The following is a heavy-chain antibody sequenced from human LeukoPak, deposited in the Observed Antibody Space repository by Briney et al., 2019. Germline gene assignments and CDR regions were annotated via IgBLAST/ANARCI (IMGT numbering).Heavy chain of an antibody. CDR1: GFTVSTTD. CDR3: ANIGAAGAFDI. J-gene: IGHJ3*02. Sequence: GGSLRLSCVASGFTVSTTDLTWIRQAPGKGLEWVSAFYSGGSTYYADSVKGRFTISRDNSKKTLYLQMNGLRAEDTAVYYCANIGAAGAFDIWGQGTMVTVFS. V-gene: IGHV3-53*01. CDR2: FYSGGST. D-gene: IGHD6-13*01.